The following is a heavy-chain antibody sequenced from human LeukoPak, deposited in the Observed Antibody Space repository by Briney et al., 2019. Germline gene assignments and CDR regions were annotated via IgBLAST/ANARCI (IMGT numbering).Heavy chain of an antibody. V-gene: IGHV1-58*01. CDR2: IVVGSGNT. Sequence: SVKVSCKASGFTFTSSAVQWVRQARGQRLEWIGWIVVGSGNTNYAQKFQERVTITRDMSTSTAYMELSSLRSEDTAVYYCAAVPYYDFWSGYYTCDCWGQGTLVTVSS. J-gene: IGHJ4*02. CDR1: GFTFTSSA. CDR3: AAVPYYDFWSGYYTCDC. D-gene: IGHD3-3*01.